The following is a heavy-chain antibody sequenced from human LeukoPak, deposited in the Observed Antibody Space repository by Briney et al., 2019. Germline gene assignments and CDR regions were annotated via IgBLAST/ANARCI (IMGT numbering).Heavy chain of an antibody. CDR3: AKGNIAARQDIMDV. CDR1: GFTFSSYA. D-gene: IGHD6-6*01. J-gene: IGHJ6*02. CDR2: ISGSGGST. Sequence: GGSLRLSCAASGFTFSSYAMSWVRQAPGKGLEWVSLISGSGGSTHYADSVKGRFTISRDNSKNTLYLQMNSLRVEDTAVYYCAKGNIAARQDIMDVWGQGTTVTVSS. V-gene: IGHV3-23*01.